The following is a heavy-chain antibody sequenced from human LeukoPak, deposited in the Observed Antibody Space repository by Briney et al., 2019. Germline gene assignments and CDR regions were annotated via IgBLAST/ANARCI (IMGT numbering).Heavy chain of an antibody. J-gene: IGHJ6*03. CDR3: AREVGATHYYYMDV. V-gene: IGHV1-46*01. Sequence: ASVKVSCKASVYTFTSYYMHWVRQAPGQGLEWMGIINPSGGSRNYAQKFQGRVTMTRDTSTSTVYMELSSLRSEDTAVYYCAREVGATHYYYMDVWGKGTTVTVSS. CDR2: INPSGGSR. CDR1: VYTFTSYY. D-gene: IGHD1-26*01.